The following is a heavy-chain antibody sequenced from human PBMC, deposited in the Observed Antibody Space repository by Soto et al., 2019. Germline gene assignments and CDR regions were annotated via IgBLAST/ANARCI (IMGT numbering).Heavy chain of an antibody. CDR2: INAGNGNT. D-gene: IGHD3-10*01. CDR3: ARGKPPDYYGSGGGPSNWFDP. J-gene: IGHJ5*02. Sequence: QVQLVQSGAEVKKPGASVKVSCKASGYTFTSYAMHWVRQAPGQRLEWMGWINAGNGNTKYSQKFQGRVTITRDTSASTAYMELSSLRSEDTAVYYCARGKPPDYYGSGGGPSNWFDPWGQGTLVTVSS. V-gene: IGHV1-3*01. CDR1: GYTFTSYA.